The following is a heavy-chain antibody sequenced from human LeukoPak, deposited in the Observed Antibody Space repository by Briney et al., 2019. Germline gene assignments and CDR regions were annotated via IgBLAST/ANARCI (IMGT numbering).Heavy chain of an antibody. CDR1: GFTFSSYS. D-gene: IGHD2-15*01. J-gene: IGHJ4*02. Sequence: GGSLRLSCAASGFTFSSYSMNWVRQAPGKGLEWVSSISSSSSYIYYADSVKGRFTISRDNAKNSLYLQMNSLRAEDTAVYYCARGGSAFDFDHWGQGTLVTVSS. V-gene: IGHV3-21*01. CDR3: ARGGSAFDFDH. CDR2: ISSSSSYI.